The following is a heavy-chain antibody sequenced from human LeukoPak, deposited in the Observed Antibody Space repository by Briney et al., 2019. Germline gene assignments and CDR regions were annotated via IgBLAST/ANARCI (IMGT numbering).Heavy chain of an antibody. CDR2: IYYSGST. J-gene: IGHJ3*02. V-gene: IGHV4-59*01. CDR3: ARGGGSDKDAFDI. Sequence: SGTLSLTCTVSGGSISSYYWSWIRPPPGKGLEWIGYIYYSGSTNYNPSLKSRVTISVDTSKNQFSLKLSSVTAADTAVYYCARGGGSDKDAFDIWGQGSMVTVSS. D-gene: IGHD6-19*01. CDR1: GGSISSYY.